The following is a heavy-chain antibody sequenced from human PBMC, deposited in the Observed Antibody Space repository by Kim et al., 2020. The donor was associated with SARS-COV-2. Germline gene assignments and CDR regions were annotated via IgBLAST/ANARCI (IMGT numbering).Heavy chain of an antibody. V-gene: IGHV4-59*01. J-gene: IGHJ3*02. CDR2: IYYSGST. D-gene: IGHD3-22*01. CDR1: GGSISSYY. CDR3: ARADRRETETTYYYDSSGLRVDAFDI. Sequence: SETLSLTCTVSGGSISSYYWSWIRQPPGKGLEWIGYIYYSGSTNYNPSLKSRVTISVDTSKNQFSLKLSSVTAADTAVYYCARADRRETETTYYYDSSGLRVDAFDIWGQGTMVTVSS.